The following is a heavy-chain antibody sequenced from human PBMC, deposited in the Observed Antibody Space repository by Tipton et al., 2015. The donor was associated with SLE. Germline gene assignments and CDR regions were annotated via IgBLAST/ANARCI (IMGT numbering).Heavy chain of an antibody. V-gene: IGHV3-23*01. J-gene: IGHJ4*02. CDR3: AREAWLRGPFDH. Sequence: GSLRLSCVASGFTFSNYVMTWVRQAPGKGLEWVSGISGNGFATFYADSVRGRFIISRENSKKTLYLQMNNLRVEDTAVYYCAREAWLRGPFDHWGQGTPVTVSS. CDR2: ISGNGFAT. CDR1: GFTFSNYV. D-gene: IGHD5-12*01.